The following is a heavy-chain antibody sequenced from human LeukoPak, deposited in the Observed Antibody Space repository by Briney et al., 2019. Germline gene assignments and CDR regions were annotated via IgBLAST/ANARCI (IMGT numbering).Heavy chain of an antibody. D-gene: IGHD3-3*02. CDR3: ARGISFFDY. CDR1: GGSISSSSYY. CDR2: IYYSGTS. J-gene: IGHJ4*02. V-gene: IGHV4-39*07. Sequence: SETLSLTCTISGGSISSSSYYWAWIRQPPGKGLEWIATIYYSGTSYYNPSLKSRVTISVDTSKNQFSLKLNSVTAADTAVYYCARGISFFDYWGQGTLVTVSS.